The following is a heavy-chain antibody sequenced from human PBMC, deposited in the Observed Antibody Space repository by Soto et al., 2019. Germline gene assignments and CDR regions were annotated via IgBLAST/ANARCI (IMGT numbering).Heavy chain of an antibody. CDR1: GGSISSGGYY. D-gene: IGHD4-4*01. V-gene: IGHV4-31*03. CDR3: ERLDYSGGVGY. Sequence: SETLSLTCTVSGGSISSGGYYWSWIRQHPGKGLEWIGYIYYSGSTYYNPSLKSRVTISVDTSKNQFSLKLSSVTAADTAVYYCERLDYSGGVGYWGQGTLVTVSS. J-gene: IGHJ4*02. CDR2: IYYSGST.